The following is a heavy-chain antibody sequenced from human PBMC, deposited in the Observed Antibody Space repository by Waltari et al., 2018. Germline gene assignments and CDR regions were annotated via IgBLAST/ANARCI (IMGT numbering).Heavy chain of an antibody. CDR1: GFKFGDYG. Sequence: QVQLVQSGGGVVQPGRSLRLSCVSSGFKFGDYGGHWVRQAPGKGLEWVAVITYNGREKYYADSVKGRFTISRDNSKNTLYLQMNSLRVEDTAVYYCAKAEWGSSVYFDSWGQGTLVTVSS. CDR2: ITYNGREK. J-gene: IGHJ4*02. CDR3: AKAEWGSSVYFDS. D-gene: IGHD6-6*01. V-gene: IGHV3-30*18.